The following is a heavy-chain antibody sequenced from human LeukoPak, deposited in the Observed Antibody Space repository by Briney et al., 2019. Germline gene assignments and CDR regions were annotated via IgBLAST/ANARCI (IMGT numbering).Heavy chain of an antibody. CDR1: GNTFSNYG. CDR3: ARGREPVYFFEY. D-gene: IGHD1-26*01. J-gene: IGHJ4*02. V-gene: IGHV1-18*01. Sequence: ASVKVSCKASGNTFSNYGISWVRQAPGQGLEWMGWISGFNGYTRYAQNLQGRVTMTTDTSTSTAYMELRSLISDDTAVYYCARGREPVYFFEYWGQGTLVTVSS. CDR2: ISGFNGYT.